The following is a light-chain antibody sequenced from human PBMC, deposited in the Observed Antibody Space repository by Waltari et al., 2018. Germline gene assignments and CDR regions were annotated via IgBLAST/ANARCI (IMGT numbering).Light chain of an antibody. Sequence: QSALTQPASVSGSPGQSITISCTGTSRDVGGYTLAPWHKQHPGKAPKLIIFEVSKRPSGVSNRFSGSKSGNTASLTISGLQAEDEADYYCTSYITTRGDWVFGGGTKLTVL. V-gene: IGLV2-14*01. CDR3: TSYITTRGDWV. CDR2: EVS. J-gene: IGLJ3*02. CDR1: SRDVGGYTL.